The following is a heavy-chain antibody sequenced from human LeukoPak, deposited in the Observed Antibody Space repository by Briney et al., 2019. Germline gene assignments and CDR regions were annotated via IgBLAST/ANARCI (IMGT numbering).Heavy chain of an antibody. CDR3: AGDRQAARLGWFYP. V-gene: IGHV1-18*01. Sequence: GASVKVSCNASGYTFTTYGISWGRQAPGPGLEWMGWIHPYNGNTTYAQMPQSRVTMTTDTSTSTAFIELRSLRSEATAVYYCAGDRQAARLGWFYPWDQESLVTV. CDR1: GYTFTTYG. D-gene: IGHD6-6*01. CDR2: IHPYNGNT. J-gene: IGHJ5*01.